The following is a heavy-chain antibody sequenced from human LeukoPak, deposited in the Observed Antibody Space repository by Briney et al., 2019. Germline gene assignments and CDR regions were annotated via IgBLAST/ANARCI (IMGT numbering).Heavy chain of an antibody. CDR3: TRGQSYCGADCYSD. Sequence: QPGGSLRLSCAASGFTFSSYWMSWVRQAPGKGLEWVANIKQDGSEKYYGDSVKGRFTISRDNSKNTVFLQMNSLRVEDTALYYCTRGQSYCGADCYSDWGQGTLVTVSS. D-gene: IGHD2-21*02. J-gene: IGHJ4*02. CDR2: IKQDGSEK. CDR1: GFTFSSYW. V-gene: IGHV3-7*01.